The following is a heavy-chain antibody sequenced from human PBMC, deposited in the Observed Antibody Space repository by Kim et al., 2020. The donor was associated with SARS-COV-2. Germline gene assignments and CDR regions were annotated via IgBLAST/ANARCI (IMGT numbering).Heavy chain of an antibody. Sequence: GGSLRLSCAASGFTFSSYGIHWVRQAPGKGLEWVAVISYDGSNKYYADSVKGRFTISRDNSKNTLYLQMNSLRAEDTAVYYCAKTDSYRIPEYWGQGTLV. D-gene: IGHD2-15*01. CDR3: AKTDSYRIPEY. V-gene: IGHV3-30*18. CDR2: ISYDGSNK. CDR1: GFTFSSYG. J-gene: IGHJ4*02.